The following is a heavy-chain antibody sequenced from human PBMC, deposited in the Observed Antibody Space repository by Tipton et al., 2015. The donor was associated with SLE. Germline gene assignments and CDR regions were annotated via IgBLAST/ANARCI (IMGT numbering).Heavy chain of an antibody. Sequence: TLSLTCTVSGGSISSHYWSWIRQPPGKGLEWIGLIYYTGSTNYNPSLRSRVTMSVDTSKKQFSLKLSSVTAADTAVYYCAREEGGAFDIWGQGTMVTVSS. D-gene: IGHD3-16*01. CDR3: AREEGGAFDI. J-gene: IGHJ3*02. V-gene: IGHV4-59*11. CDR1: GGSISSHY. CDR2: IYYTGST.